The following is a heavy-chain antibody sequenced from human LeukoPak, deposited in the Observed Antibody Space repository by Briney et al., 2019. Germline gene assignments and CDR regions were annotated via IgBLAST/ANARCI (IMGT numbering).Heavy chain of an antibody. CDR3: TSPTYDYVWGSPDY. D-gene: IGHD3-16*01. CDR1: GFTFSGSA. Sequence: GGSLRLSCAASGFTFSGSAMHWVRQASGKGLEWVGRIRSKANSYATANAASVKGRFTISRDDSKNTAYLQMNSLKTEDTAVYYCTSPTYDYVWGSPDYWGQGTLVTVSS. V-gene: IGHV3-73*01. J-gene: IGHJ4*02. CDR2: IRSKANSYAT.